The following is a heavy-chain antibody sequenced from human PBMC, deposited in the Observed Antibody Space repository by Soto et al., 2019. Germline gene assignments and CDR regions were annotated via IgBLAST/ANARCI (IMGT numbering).Heavy chain of an antibody. Sequence: QVQLQQSGPGLVNPSGTLSLTCVVSGASLSTSNWWSWVRQPPGKGLEWIGEIYHSGSTTYSPSLKSRVSMSVDKARNQCSLRLTTVTAADTAIYYCARGPRSGSYSVDGFDVWGQGTVVTVSS. V-gene: IGHV4-4*02. CDR1: GASLSTSNW. CDR2: IYHSGST. CDR3: ARGPRSGSYSVDGFDV. J-gene: IGHJ3*01. D-gene: IGHD1-26*01.